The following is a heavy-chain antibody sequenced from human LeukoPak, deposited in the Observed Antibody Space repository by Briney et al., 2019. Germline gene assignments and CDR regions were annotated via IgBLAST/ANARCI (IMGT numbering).Heavy chain of an antibody. D-gene: IGHD5-24*01. CDR1: GYTFTSYY. CDR3: AREVRDVEMATMAGFDY. CDR2: INPSGGST. Sequence: ASVKVSCKASGYTFTSYYMHWVRQAPGQGLEWMGIINPSGGSTSYAQKFQGRVTMTRDTSTSTVYMELSSLRSEDTDVYYCAREVRDVEMATMAGFDYWGQGTLVTVSS. J-gene: IGHJ4*02. V-gene: IGHV1-46*01.